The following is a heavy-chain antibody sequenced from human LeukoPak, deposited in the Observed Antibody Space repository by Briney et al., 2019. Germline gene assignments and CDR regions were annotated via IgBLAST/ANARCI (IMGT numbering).Heavy chain of an antibody. V-gene: IGHV4-4*07. J-gene: IGHJ4*02. CDR3: ARGFGSGGYYDY. CDR2: IYTSGST. CDR1: GGSISSYY. Sequence: SETLSLTCSVSGGSISSYYWTWIRQPAGKGLEGIGRIYTSGSTNYNPSLKGRVTMSVDTSKNQFSLKLSSVTAADTAVYYCARGFGSGGYYDYWGQGTLVTVSS. D-gene: IGHD3-22*01.